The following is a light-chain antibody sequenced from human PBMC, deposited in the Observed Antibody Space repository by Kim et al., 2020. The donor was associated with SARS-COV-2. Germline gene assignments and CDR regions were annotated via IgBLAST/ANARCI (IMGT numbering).Light chain of an antibody. V-gene: IGKV1-17*03. Sequence: SVGDRVTITCRASQGISSYLAWFQQKPGQVPKRLIYAASNLQSGVPSRFSGSGSGTEFTLTISSLQPEDFATYYCLQHDSYPLTFGGGTKVDIK. CDR3: LQHDSYPLT. CDR2: AAS. J-gene: IGKJ4*01. CDR1: QGISSY.